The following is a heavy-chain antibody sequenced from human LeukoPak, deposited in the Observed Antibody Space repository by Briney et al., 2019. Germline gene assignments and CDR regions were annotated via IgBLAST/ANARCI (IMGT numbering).Heavy chain of an antibody. D-gene: IGHD2-21*01. V-gene: IGHV4-59*08. J-gene: IGHJ4*02. CDR2: IHSSGST. CDR3: ARRWGSRRELWWYD. Sequence: SETLSLTCTVSGGSISGYYWSWIRQPPGKGLEWIAYIHSSGSTSYNPSLKSRITMSLDTSQSQFSLKLSSVTAADTAVYYCARRWGSRRELWWYDWGQGTLVTVSS. CDR1: GGSISGYY.